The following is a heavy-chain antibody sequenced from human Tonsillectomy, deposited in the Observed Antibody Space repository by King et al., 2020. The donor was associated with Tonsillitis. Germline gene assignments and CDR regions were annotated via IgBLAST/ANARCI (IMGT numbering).Heavy chain of an antibody. CDR3: ARGVRGTPGMLGELLGN. J-gene: IGHJ4*02. Sequence: QLVQSGAEVKKPGASVKVSCKTSGYTFIGYHIHWVRQAPGQGVEWVGWINPDSGDTRYAQKFQGRVTMTRDTSITTVYLDVSRVGSDDTALYYCARGVRGTPGMLGELLGNWGQGTLVTVSS. D-gene: IGHD1-26*01. CDR2: INPDSGDT. V-gene: IGHV1-2*02. CDR1: GYTFIGYH.